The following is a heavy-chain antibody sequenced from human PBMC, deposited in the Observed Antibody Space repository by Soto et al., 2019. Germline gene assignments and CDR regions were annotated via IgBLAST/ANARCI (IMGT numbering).Heavy chain of an antibody. D-gene: IGHD2-15*01. Sequence: PSETLSLTCSVSGGSISSDNYYWSWIRQQSGKGLEWIGNIFYNGSTYYNPSLKSRVTISVDMSKNQFSLKLSSVTAADTAVYYCARDLLLDVSDIYYYYYYGMDLWGQGTTVTVSS. CDR2: IFYNGST. CDR3: ARDLLLDVSDIYYYYYYGMDL. CDR1: GGSISSDNYY. J-gene: IGHJ6*02. V-gene: IGHV4-31*03.